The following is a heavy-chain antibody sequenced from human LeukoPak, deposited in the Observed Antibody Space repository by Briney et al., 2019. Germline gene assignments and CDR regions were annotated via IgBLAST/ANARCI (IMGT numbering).Heavy chain of an antibody. CDR3: ARADYGDYYMDV. CDR1: GYTFTSYG. CDR2: ISAYNGNT. D-gene: IGHD4-17*01. J-gene: IGHJ6*03. Sequence: ASVKVSCKASGYTFTSYGISWVRQAPGQGLEWMGWISAYNGNTNYAQNLQGRVTMTTDTSTSTAYMELSRLRSDDTAVYYCARADYGDYYMDVWGKGTTVTVSS. V-gene: IGHV1-18*01.